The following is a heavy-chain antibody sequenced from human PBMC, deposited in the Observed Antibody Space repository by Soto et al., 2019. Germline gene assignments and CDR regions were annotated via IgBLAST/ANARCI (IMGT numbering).Heavy chain of an antibody. Sequence: SETLSLTCAVYGGSFSGYYWSWIRQPPGKGLEWIGEINHSGSTNYNPSLKSRVTISVDTSKNQFSLKLSSVTAADTAVYYCARVQPEPQELQGGYYFDYWGQGTLVTVSS. CDR1: GGSFSGYY. J-gene: IGHJ4*02. V-gene: IGHV4-34*01. D-gene: IGHD1-7*01. CDR2: INHSGST. CDR3: ARVQPEPQELQGGYYFDY.